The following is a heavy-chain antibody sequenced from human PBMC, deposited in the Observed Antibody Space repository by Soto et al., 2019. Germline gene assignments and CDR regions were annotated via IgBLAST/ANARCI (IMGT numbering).Heavy chain of an antibody. CDR1: GFSLSTNGVG. D-gene: IGHD3-22*01. CDR3: VHSYTDGTVYYGYFDL. V-gene: IGHV2-5*01. CDR2: IYWYDDK. J-gene: IGHJ2*01. Sequence: QITLKESGPTLVKPTQTLTLTCTFSGFSLSTNGVGVGWIRQPPGKALEWLALIYWYDDKRYSPSLKSMLTTSTDNSKNQVVLTRTNMAPVDTATYYCVHSYTDGTVYYGYFDLWGRGTLVTVSS.